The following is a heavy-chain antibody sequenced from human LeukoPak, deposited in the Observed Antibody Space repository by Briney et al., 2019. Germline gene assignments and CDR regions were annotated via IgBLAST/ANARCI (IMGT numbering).Heavy chain of an antibody. CDR1: GFTFTNYA. CDR3: AKSGGNYYDPSSH. V-gene: IGHV3-23*01. J-gene: IGHJ4*02. Sequence: GGSLRLSCAVSGFTFTNYAMSWVRQAPGKRLEWVSRISGSGSGGSTSYADSVKGRFTISRDNSKNTLYLQMNSLRAEDTAVYYCAKSGGNYYDPSSHWGQGTLVTVSS. CDR2: ISGSGSGGST. D-gene: IGHD3-22*01.